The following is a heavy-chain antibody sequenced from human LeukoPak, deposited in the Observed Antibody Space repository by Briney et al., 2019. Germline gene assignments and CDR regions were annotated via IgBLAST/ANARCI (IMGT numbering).Heavy chain of an antibody. V-gene: IGHV1-46*01. CDR2: INPSGGAT. D-gene: IGHD3-22*01. Sequence: ASVKVSCKASGYTFTTYYVHWVRQAPGQGLEWMGLINPSGGATDYAQKFRGRVTMTRDTSTSTVYMELSSLRSEDTAVYFCARARDYHRSAYPPDYWGQGTLVTVSS. CDR1: GYTFTTYY. CDR3: ARARDYHRSAYPPDY. J-gene: IGHJ4*02.